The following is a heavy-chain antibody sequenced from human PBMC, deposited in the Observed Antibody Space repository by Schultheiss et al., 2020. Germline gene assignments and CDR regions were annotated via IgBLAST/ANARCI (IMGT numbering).Heavy chain of an antibody. Sequence: ASVKVSCKASGYTFTSYGISWVRQAPGQGLEWMGWISAYNGNTNYAQKLQGRVTMTTDTSTSTAYMELRSLRSDDTAVYYCARAGCSGGSCYWLGYYYYGMDVWGQGTTVTVSS. J-gene: IGHJ6*02. D-gene: IGHD2-15*01. CDR1: GYTFTSYG. CDR2: ISAYNGNT. CDR3: ARAGCSGGSCYWLGYYYYGMDV. V-gene: IGHV1-18*01.